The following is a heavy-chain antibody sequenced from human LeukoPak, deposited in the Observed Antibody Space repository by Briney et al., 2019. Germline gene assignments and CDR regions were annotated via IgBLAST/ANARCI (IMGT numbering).Heavy chain of an antibody. Sequence: SETLSLTCTVSNGSISSYNWNWIRLPPGKGLELVGYIYYTGSTNYNPSLKSRVTISVDTSKNQFSLKLSSVTAADTAVYYCAKRRYDILTAYFGYYHYMDVWGKGTTVTISS. V-gene: IGHV4-59*01. CDR3: AKRRYDILTAYFGYYHYMDV. CDR1: NGSISSYN. D-gene: IGHD3-9*01. CDR2: IYYTGST. J-gene: IGHJ6*03.